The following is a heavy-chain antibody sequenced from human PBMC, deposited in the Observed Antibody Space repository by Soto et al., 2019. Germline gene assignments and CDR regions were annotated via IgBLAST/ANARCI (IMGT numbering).Heavy chain of an antibody. Sequence: GASVKVSCKASGFTFTSSAIQWVRQARGQRLEWIGWIVVGSGNTNYAQKFQERVTITRDMSTSTAYMELSSLRSEDTAVYYCAAAYCSGGSCTMGGDAFDIWGQGTMVTVSS. CDR1: GFTFTSSA. J-gene: IGHJ3*02. CDR2: IVVGSGNT. D-gene: IGHD2-15*01. V-gene: IGHV1-58*02. CDR3: AAAYCSGGSCTMGGDAFDI.